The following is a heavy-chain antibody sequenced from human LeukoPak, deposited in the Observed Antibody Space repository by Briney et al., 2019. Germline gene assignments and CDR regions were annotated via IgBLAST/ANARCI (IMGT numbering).Heavy chain of an antibody. CDR1: GYTFTGYY. D-gene: IGHD3-22*01. V-gene: IGHV1-2*02. CDR2: INPNSGGT. Sequence: GASVKVSCKAYGYTFTGYYMHWVRQAPGQGLEWMGWINPNSGGTNYAQKFQGRVTMTRDTSISTAYMELSRLRSDDTAVYYCARSAGYYDSSAYGDYWGQGTLVTVSS. CDR3: ARSAGYYDSSAYGDY. J-gene: IGHJ4*02.